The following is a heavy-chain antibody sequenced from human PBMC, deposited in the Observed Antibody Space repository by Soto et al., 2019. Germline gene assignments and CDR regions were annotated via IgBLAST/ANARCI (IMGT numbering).Heavy chain of an antibody. J-gene: IGHJ4*02. CDR3: ARGYTAAPRTSHFDY. CDR1: GFTFSSYA. D-gene: IGHD6-13*01. V-gene: IGHV3-30-3*01. Sequence: QVQLVESGGGVVQPGRSLRLSCAASGFTFSSYAVHWVRQAPGKGLEWVAVISYDGSNEFYADSVKGRFTISRDNSKNTLYLQMNSLRAEDTAVYYCARGYTAAPRTSHFDYWGQGTLVTVSS. CDR2: ISYDGSNE.